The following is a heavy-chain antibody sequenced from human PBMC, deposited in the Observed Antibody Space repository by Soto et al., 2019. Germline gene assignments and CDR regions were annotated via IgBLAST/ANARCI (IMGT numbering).Heavy chain of an antibody. J-gene: IGHJ6*02. V-gene: IGHV1-69*12. D-gene: IGHD2-2*02. CDR1: GGTFSSYA. CDR3: ARNGYCASTSCYSDYYSGMDV. Sequence: QVQLVQSGAEVKKPGSSVKVSCKASGGTFSSYAISWVRQAPGQGLEWMGGIIRIFGTANYAQKFQGRVTITADESTSTAYMELSSLRSEDTAVYYCARNGYCASTSCYSDYYSGMDVWGQGTTVTVSS. CDR2: IIRIFGTA.